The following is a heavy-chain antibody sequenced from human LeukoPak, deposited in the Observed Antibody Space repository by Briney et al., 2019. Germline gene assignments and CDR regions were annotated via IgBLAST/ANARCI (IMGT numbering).Heavy chain of an antibody. Sequence: ASVKVSCKASGYTFTGYYMHWVRQAPGQGLEWMGWISAYNGNTNYAQKFQGRVTMTRDTSTSTVYMELSSLRSEDTAVYYCAYGIAAESFQHWGQGTLVTVSS. J-gene: IGHJ1*01. D-gene: IGHD6-13*01. CDR2: ISAYNGNT. CDR3: AYGIAAESFQH. CDR1: GYTFTGYY. V-gene: IGHV1-2*02.